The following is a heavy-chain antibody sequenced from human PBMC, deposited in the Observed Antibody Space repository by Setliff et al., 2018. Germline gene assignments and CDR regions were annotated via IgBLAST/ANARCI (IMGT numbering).Heavy chain of an antibody. J-gene: IGHJ4*02. CDR2: IYYSGST. V-gene: IGHV4-59*01. Sequence: SETLSLTCTVSGGSISSYYWSWIRQPPGKGLEWIGYIYYSGSTNYNPSLKSRVTISVDTSKNQFSLMLTSVTAADTAVYYCARGGTFRYFDFWGQGTLVTVSS. D-gene: IGHD5-12*01. CDR1: GGSISSYY. CDR3: ARGGTFRYFDF.